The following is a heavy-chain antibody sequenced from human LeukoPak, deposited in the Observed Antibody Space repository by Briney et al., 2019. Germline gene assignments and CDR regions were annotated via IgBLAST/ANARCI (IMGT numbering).Heavy chain of an antibody. CDR2: ISSSSYI. V-gene: IGHV3-21*01. Sequence: GGSLRLSCAASGFTFSSYSMNWVRQAPGKGLEWVSSISSSSYIYYADSVKGRFTISRDNAKNSLCLQMNSLRAEDTAVYYCARGAAAGTNYFDYWGQGTLVTVSS. CDR3: ARGAAAGTNYFDY. CDR1: GFTFSSYS. J-gene: IGHJ4*02. D-gene: IGHD6-13*01.